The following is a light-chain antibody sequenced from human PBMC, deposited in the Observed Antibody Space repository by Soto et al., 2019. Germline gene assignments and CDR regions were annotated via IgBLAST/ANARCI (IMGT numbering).Light chain of an antibody. CDR3: AAWDDSLNGPV. V-gene: IGLV1-36*01. J-gene: IGLJ3*02. Sequence: QSVLTQPPSVSAAPGQRGTISCSGSNSNIGNNAVNWYQQIPGKAPKLLIHYDDRVPSGVSDRFSGSKSGTSASLAISALHSEDEADYYCAAWDDSLNGPVFGGGTKLTVL. CDR1: NSNIGNNA. CDR2: YDD.